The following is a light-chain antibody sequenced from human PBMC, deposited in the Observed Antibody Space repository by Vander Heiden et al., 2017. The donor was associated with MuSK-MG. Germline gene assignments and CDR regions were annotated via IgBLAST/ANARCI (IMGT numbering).Light chain of an antibody. Sequence: DIQMTQSPSSLSASVGDRVTMTCRASQNIGDYLNWFQQKPGQAPKLLIFAASRLQMGVPSRFRGSGSGTDFTLTINSRQPDDFATYYCQQSAKGPAIAFGGGTKVEI. CDR1: QNIGDY. V-gene: IGKV1-39*01. J-gene: IGKJ4*01. CDR3: QQSAKGPAIA. CDR2: AAS.